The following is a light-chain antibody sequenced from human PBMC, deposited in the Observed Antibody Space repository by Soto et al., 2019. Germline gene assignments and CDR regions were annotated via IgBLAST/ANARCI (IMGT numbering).Light chain of an antibody. Sequence: QSVLTQPPSVSGAPGQRVTISCTGSSSNIGAGYDVHWYQQLPETAPKLLIYGNSNRPSGVPDRFSGSKSGTSASLAITGLQAEDEADYYCQSHDSSLSGSVFGGGTKLTVL. CDR2: GNS. V-gene: IGLV1-40*01. CDR1: SSNIGAGYD. CDR3: QSHDSSLSGSV. J-gene: IGLJ2*01.